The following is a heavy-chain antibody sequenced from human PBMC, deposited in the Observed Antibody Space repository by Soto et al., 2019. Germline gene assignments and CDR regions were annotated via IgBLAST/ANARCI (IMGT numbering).Heavy chain of an antibody. CDR3: ARGGYSYGNSGHYFDY. CDR2: IYNSGST. CDR1: GGSISTYY. V-gene: IGHV4-59*01. Sequence: QVQLQESAPGLVKPSETLSLTCTVSGGSISTYYWTWIRQPPGKGLQWIGYIYNSGSTDYNPSLKSRVTMSVDTSKKQFSLKLSSVTAADTAVYYCARGGYSYGNSGHYFDYWGQGVLVTVSS. J-gene: IGHJ4*02. D-gene: IGHD5-18*01.